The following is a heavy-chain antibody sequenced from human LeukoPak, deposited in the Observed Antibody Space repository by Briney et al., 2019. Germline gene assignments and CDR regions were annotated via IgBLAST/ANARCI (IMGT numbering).Heavy chain of an antibody. CDR2: IYYSGST. CDR1: GGSISGSSYY. D-gene: IGHD1-1*01. J-gene: IGHJ4*02. V-gene: IGHV4-39*02. Sequence: SETLSLTCTVSGGSISGSSYYWGWIRQPPGKGLEWIGSIYYSGSTYYNPSLKSRVTISVDTSKNQFSLKLNSVIATDTAVYYCAREVPFDYWGQGTLVTVSS. CDR3: AREVPFDY.